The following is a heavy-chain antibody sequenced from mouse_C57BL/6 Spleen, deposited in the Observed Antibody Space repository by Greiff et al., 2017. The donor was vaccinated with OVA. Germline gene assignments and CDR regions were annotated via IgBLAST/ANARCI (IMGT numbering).Heavy chain of an antibody. J-gene: IGHJ4*01. CDR1: GYTFTEYT. Sequence: QVQLKEPGAELVKPGASVKLSCKASGYTFTEYTIHWVKQRSGQGLEWIGWFNPGSGSIKYNEKFKDKATLTADKSSSTVYMELSRMTSEDSAVYFCARQITTVVGNAMDYWGQGTSVTVSS. CDR3: ARQITTVVGNAMDY. D-gene: IGHD1-1*01. V-gene: IGHV1-62-2*01. CDR2: FNPGSGSI.